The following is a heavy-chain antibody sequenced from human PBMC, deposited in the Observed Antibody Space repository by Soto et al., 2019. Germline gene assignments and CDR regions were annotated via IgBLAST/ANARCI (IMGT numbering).Heavy chain of an antibody. CDR2: IYVGNGNT. V-gene: IGHV1-3*01. Sequence: QVPLVQSGTEVKKSGASMKISCKASGYTFTSHAVHWVRQAPGQRLEWIGWIYVGNGNTKYSQTFQGRVTITRDTSANTAYMELSSLGSEDTAVYYCAKRTGRYFDYWGQGTLVTVSS. CDR1: GYTFTSHA. CDR3: AKRTGRYFDY. J-gene: IGHJ4*02. D-gene: IGHD1-1*01.